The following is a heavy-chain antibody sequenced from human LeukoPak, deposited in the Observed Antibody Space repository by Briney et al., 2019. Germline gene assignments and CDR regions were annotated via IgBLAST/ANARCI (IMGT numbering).Heavy chain of an antibody. Sequence: PSETLSLTCTVPGGSIRSSSYYWGWIRQPPGKGLEWIGSIYYSGSTYYSPSLNGRVTISVNTSKNQFSLKLTSVTAADTAVYYCARLSYNWNTGYWGQGTLVTVSS. CDR2: IYYSGST. V-gene: IGHV4-39*01. J-gene: IGHJ4*02. CDR3: ARLSYNWNTGY. D-gene: IGHD1/OR15-1a*01. CDR1: GGSIRSSSYY.